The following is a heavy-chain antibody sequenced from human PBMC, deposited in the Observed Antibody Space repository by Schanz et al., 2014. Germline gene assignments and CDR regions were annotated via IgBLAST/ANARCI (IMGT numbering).Heavy chain of an antibody. V-gene: IGHV3-23*04. D-gene: IGHD3-10*01. J-gene: IGHJ3*02. Sequence: EVQLVESGGGWVQPGGSLRLSCAASGFAVDNYYMSCVRQAPGRGLEWVSAISGGGDDTYYADSVKGRFTISRDNSKNTLYLQMNSLRAEDTAVYYCAKGRFGELSAFDIWGQGTMVTVSS. CDR1: GFAVDNYY. CDR3: AKGRFGELSAFDI. CDR2: ISGGGDDT.